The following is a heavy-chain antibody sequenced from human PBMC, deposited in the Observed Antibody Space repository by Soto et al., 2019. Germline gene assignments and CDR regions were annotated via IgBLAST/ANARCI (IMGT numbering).Heavy chain of an antibody. D-gene: IGHD6-19*01. Sequence: GGSLRLSCAASGFTFRDYYMTWLRQAPGKGLEWVSYISPDGGNVYYADSVKGRFTISRDNAKNSLYLQMNNLGAEDTAFYYCAKEIAVAGNTYFDYWGQGTLVTVSS. CDR3: AKEIAVAGNTYFDY. J-gene: IGHJ4*02. V-gene: IGHV3-11*01. CDR2: ISPDGGNV. CDR1: GFTFRDYY.